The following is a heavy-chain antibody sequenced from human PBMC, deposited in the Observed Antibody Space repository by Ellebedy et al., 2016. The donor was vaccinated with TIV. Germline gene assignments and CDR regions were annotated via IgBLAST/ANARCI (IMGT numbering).Heavy chain of an antibody. CDR2: ISGGGDSP. D-gene: IGHD3-22*01. Sequence: GESLKISCAASGFTFSSFAMHWVRQAPGKGLEWLSVISGGGDSPYHPDSVKGRFTITRDNSKNTLYLQMDRLRAEDTAVYYCAKGTSSGFNYDRVGPEYWGQGTLVTVSS. J-gene: IGHJ4*02. V-gene: IGHV3-23*01. CDR1: GFTFSSFA. CDR3: AKGTSSGFNYDRVGPEY.